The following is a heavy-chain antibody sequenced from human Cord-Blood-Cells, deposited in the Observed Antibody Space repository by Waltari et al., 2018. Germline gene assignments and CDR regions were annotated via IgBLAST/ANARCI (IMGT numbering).Heavy chain of an antibody. Sequence: EVQLVESGGGLVQPGGSLRLSCAASGFTFSSYWMHWVRQAPGKGLVWVSRINSDGGSTSYANSVKGRFTISRDNAKNTLYLQMNSLRAEDTAVYYCARRITIFGVVSDYWGQGTLVTVSS. D-gene: IGHD3-3*01. V-gene: IGHV3-74*01. CDR1: GFTFSSYW. J-gene: IGHJ4*02. CDR3: ARRITIFGVVSDY. CDR2: INSDGGST.